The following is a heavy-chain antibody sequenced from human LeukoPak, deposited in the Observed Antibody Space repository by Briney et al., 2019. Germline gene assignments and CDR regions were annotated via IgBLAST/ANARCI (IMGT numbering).Heavy chain of an antibody. Sequence: SETLSLTCTVSGGSISSSSYYWGWIRQPPGKGLEWIGSIYYSGSTYYNPSLKSRVTISVDTSKNQFSLKLSSVTAADTAVYYCARGTRQWLYRIDYWGQGTLVTVSS. V-gene: IGHV4-39*07. CDR1: GGSISSSSYY. CDR3: ARGTRQWLYRIDY. D-gene: IGHD6-19*01. CDR2: IYYSGST. J-gene: IGHJ4*02.